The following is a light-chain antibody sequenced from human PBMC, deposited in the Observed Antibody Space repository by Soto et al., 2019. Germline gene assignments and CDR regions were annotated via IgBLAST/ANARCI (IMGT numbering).Light chain of an antibody. CDR2: DTS. CDR1: TGPLTSTHY. Sequence: QAVVTQEPSLIVSPGGTVTLTCASSTGPLTSTHYPYWFQQKPGQAPRTLIYDTSNKYSWTPARFSGSLLGGNAALTISGAQPEDEADYYCSLAYSGVRVQFGGGTKVTVL. J-gene: IGLJ3*02. V-gene: IGLV7-46*01. CDR3: SLAYSGVRVQ.